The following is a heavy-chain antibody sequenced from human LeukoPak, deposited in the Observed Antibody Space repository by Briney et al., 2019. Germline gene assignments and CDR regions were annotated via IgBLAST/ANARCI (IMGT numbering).Heavy chain of an antibody. CDR1: GGSFSGYY. CDR3: ARDARGYSYGPFDY. J-gene: IGHJ4*02. Sequence: SETLSLTCAVYGGSFSGYYWSWIRQPPGKGLEWIGYIYYSGSTNYNPSLKSRVTISVDTSKNQFSLKLSSVTAADTAVYYCARDARGYSYGPFDYWGQGTLVTVSS. D-gene: IGHD5-18*01. V-gene: IGHV4-59*01. CDR2: IYYSGST.